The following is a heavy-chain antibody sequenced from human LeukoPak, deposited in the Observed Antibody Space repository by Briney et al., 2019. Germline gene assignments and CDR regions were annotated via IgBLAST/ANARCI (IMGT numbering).Heavy chain of an antibody. D-gene: IGHD3-3*01. V-gene: IGHV3-53*01. Sequence: GGFLRLSCAASGFTVSSNYMSWVRQAPGKGLEWVSVIYSGGSTYYADSVKGRFTISRDNSKNTLYLQMNSLRAEDTAVYYCARGSFYDFWSGYQGNWFDPWGQGTLVTVSS. CDR1: GFTVSSNY. CDR2: IYSGGST. J-gene: IGHJ5*02. CDR3: ARGSFYDFWSGYQGNWFDP.